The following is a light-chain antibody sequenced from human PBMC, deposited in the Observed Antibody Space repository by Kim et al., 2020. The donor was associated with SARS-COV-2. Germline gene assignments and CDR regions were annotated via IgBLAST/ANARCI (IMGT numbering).Light chain of an antibody. CDR1: SSNIGSNY. Sequence: QRVTISCSGSSSNIGSNYVYWYQQLPGAAPKLLIYENYQRPSGVPDRFSGSKSGTSAFLDISGLRSEDEADYYCAAWDNSLSVHYVFGTGTKVTVL. V-gene: IGLV1-47*01. CDR2: ENY. J-gene: IGLJ1*01. CDR3: AAWDNSLSVHYV.